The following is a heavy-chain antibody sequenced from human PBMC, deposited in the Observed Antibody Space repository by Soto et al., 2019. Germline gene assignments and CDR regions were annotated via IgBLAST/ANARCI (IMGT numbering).Heavy chain of an antibody. V-gene: IGHV1-3*01. CDR3: ARKSFFDY. D-gene: IGHD3-10*01. Sequence: QVQLVQSGAEVKKPGASVKVSCKASGYTFTSYAMHWVRQAPGQRLEWMGWINAGNGNTKYSQKFXGXVXXTRDTSASTAYMELSSLRSEDTAVYYCARKSFFDYWGQGTLVTVSS. CDR2: INAGNGNT. CDR1: GYTFTSYA. J-gene: IGHJ4*02.